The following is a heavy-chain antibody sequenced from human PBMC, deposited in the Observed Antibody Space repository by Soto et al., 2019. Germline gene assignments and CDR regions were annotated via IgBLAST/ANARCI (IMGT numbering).Heavy chain of an antibody. Sequence: GGSLRLSCAASGIPFSKAWMNWVRPRPGKGLEWVGRIKSKSDGGTTAYAAPVKGRFTISRDDSKNMLRLQMNSLKTEDTAVYYCTTNFYSDHGMDVWGQGTTVTVSS. D-gene: IGHD4-17*01. V-gene: IGHV3-15*01. CDR1: GIPFSKAW. CDR2: IKSKSDGGTT. J-gene: IGHJ6*02. CDR3: TTNFYSDHGMDV.